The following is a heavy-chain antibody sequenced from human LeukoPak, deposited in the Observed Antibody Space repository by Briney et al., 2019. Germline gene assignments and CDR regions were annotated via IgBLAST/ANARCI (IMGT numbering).Heavy chain of an antibody. Sequence: GGSLRLSCAASGFTFSFYNMNRVRQAPGKGLEWVSYISRDSITTYYADSVKGRFTISRDNAKNSLYLQMNSLRDEDTAVYFCARDLLDYWGQGTLVTVSS. J-gene: IGHJ4*02. CDR2: ISRDSITT. CDR3: ARDLLDY. V-gene: IGHV3-48*02. CDR1: GFTFSFYN.